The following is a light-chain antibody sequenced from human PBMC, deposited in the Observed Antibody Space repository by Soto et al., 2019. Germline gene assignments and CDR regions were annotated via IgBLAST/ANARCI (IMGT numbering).Light chain of an antibody. CDR1: QSLLHSNGYNY. V-gene: IGKV2-28*01. CDR3: MQPLQTPWT. CDR2: LGS. Sequence: DIVVTQSRGSLRFSPLGPASISCRSSQSLLHSNGYNYLDWYLQRPGQSPQVLIYLGSNRASGVPDRFSGSGSGTDFTLKISRVEAEDVGVYYCMQPLQTPWTFGQGTKVDIK. J-gene: IGKJ1*01.